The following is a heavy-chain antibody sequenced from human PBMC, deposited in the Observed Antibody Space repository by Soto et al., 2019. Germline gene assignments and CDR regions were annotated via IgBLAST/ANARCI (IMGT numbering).Heavy chain of an antibody. CDR2: IIPTIGTT. CDR1: GDTFTIFA. CDR3: ARDLGSGYDPGDY. D-gene: IGHD5-12*01. J-gene: IGHJ4*02. V-gene: IGHV1-69*12. Sequence: QVQLVQSGAEVKKPGSSVKVSCKASGDTFTIFAISWVRQAPGHGLEWMGGIIPTIGTTNYAQRFQGRITITGDESTGTADMELRSLKSEDTAVYYCARDLGSGYDPGDYWGQGTLVTVSS.